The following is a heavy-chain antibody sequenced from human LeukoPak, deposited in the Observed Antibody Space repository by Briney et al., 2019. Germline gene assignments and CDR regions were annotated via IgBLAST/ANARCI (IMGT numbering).Heavy chain of an antibody. V-gene: IGHV3-23*01. D-gene: IGHD5-12*01. J-gene: IGHJ4*02. CDR3: AKDLPHRTWMAV. Sequence: PGESLRLSCAASGFPFSSHALSWVRQPPGKGLEWVSSMNENTYYADSVRGRFTISRDNSKNTLYLLMNSLRAEDTAVYYCAKDLPHRTWMAVWGQGTLVTVSS. CDR1: GFPFSSHA. CDR2: MNENT.